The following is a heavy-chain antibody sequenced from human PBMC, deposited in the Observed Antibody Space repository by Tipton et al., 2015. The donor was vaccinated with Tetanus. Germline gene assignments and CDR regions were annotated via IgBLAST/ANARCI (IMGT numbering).Heavy chain of an antibody. CDR3: ARSQDTIIGTKSFDY. V-gene: IGHV1-18*01. CDR1: GYIFSSYD. Sequence: QSGAEVKMPGASVKVSCKASGYIFSSYDMSWVRQAPGQGLEWMGWISAYNGYTNYAQKLQGRVTMSTDTSTSTAYMELRSLRSDDTAVYYCARSQDTIIGTKSFDYWGQGTLVTVSS. J-gene: IGHJ4*02. CDR2: ISAYNGYT. D-gene: IGHD1-7*01.